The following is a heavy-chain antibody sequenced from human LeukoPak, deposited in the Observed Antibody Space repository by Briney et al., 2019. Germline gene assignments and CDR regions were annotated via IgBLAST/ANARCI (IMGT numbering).Heavy chain of an antibody. CDR3: ARGWNYAFRFDD. CDR1: GFTFSDYW. CDR2: IKQDGSER. J-gene: IGHJ4*02. V-gene: IGHV3-7*01. D-gene: IGHD1-7*01. Sequence: GGSLRLSCAASGFTFSDYWMTWVRQAPGKGREWVAHIKQDGSERYYGDSVKGRFTISRDNANNLVHLQMNSLGAEDTAVYYCARGWNYAFRFDDWGQGTLVTVSS.